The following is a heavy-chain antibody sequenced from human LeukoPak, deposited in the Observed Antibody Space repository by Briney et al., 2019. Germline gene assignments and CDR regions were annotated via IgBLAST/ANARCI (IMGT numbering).Heavy chain of an antibody. D-gene: IGHD6-13*01. J-gene: IGHJ6*02. CDR2: ISAYNGNT. V-gene: IGHV1-18*01. CDR1: GYTFTSFG. CDR3: ARGVIGAAAGPYYYYGMDV. Sequence: ASVKVSCKASGYTFTSFGISWVRQAPGQGLEWMGWISAYNGNTNYAQKLQGRVTMTTDTSTSTAYMELRSLRSDDTAVYYCARGVIGAAAGPYYYYGMDVWGQGTTVTVSS.